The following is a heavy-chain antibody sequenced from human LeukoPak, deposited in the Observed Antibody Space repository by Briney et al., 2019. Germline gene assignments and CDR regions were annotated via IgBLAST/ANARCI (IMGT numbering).Heavy chain of an antibody. CDR2: IRYDGSNK. D-gene: IGHD1-14*01. CDR1: GFTFSSYG. CDR3: ARAPDGYYYYYMDV. J-gene: IGHJ6*03. V-gene: IGHV3-30*02. Sequence: GGSLRLSCAASGFTFSSYGMHWVRQAPGKGLEWVAFIRYDGSNKYYADSVKDRFTISRDNSKNTLYLQMNSLRAEDTAVYYCARAPDGYYYYYMDVWGKGTTVTVSS.